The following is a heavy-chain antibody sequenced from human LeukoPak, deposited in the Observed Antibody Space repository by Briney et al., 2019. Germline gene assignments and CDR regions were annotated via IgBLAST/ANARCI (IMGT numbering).Heavy chain of an antibody. CDR3: ARNGRKCTGGSCYLDY. V-gene: IGHV4-59*08. CDR1: GGSIRSYF. Sequence: SETLSLTCTVSGGSIRSYFWSWIRQPPGKGLEWIGYIDYSGSTNYSPSLKSRVTISVDTSKNQFSLNLSSVTAADTALYYCARNGRKCTGGSCYLDYWGQGILVTVSS. J-gene: IGHJ4*02. CDR2: IDYSGST. D-gene: IGHD2-15*01.